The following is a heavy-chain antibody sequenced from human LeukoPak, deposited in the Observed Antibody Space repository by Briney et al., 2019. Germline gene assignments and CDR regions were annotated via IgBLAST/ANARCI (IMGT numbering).Heavy chain of an antibody. CDR3: ARGLGIRRGSDY. Sequence: GASVKVSCKASGGTYSSYAISWVRQAPGQGLEWMGGIIPIFGTANYAQKFQGRVTITADESTSTAYMELSSLRSEDTAVYYCARGLGIRRGSDYWGQGTLVTVSS. J-gene: IGHJ4*02. V-gene: IGHV1-69*13. CDR2: IIPIFGTA. D-gene: IGHD1-14*01. CDR1: GGTYSSYA.